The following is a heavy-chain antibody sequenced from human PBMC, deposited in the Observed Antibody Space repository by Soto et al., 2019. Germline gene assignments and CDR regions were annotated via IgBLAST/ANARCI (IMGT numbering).Heavy chain of an antibody. CDR3: ARGVDSSGYFFDY. CDR2: IIPIFGTA. D-gene: IGHD3-22*01. V-gene: IGHV1-69*13. Sequence: SVKVSCKASGGTFSSYAISWVRQAPGQGLEWMGGIIPIFGTANYAQKFQGRVTITADESTSTAYMELSSLRSEDTAVYYCARGVDSSGYFFDYWGQGTLVTVSS. J-gene: IGHJ4*02. CDR1: GGTFSSYA.